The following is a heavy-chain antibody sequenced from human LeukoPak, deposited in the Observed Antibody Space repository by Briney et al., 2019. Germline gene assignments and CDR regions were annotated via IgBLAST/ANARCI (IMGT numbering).Heavy chain of an antibody. J-gene: IGHJ4*02. CDR2: ISGSGGST. V-gene: IGHV3-23*01. D-gene: IGHD2-2*01. CDR1: GFTFSSYA. CDR3: AKGGCSCTSCYFDY. Sequence: GGSLRLSCAASGFTFSSYAMSWVRQAPGKGLEWVAAISGSGGSTYYADSVKGRFTISRDNSKNTLYLQMNSLRAEDTAVYYCAKGGCSCTSCYFDYWGQGTLVTVSS.